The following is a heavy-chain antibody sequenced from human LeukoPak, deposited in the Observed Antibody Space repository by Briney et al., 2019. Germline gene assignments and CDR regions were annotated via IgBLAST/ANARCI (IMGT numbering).Heavy chain of an antibody. D-gene: IGHD5-18*01. CDR1: GLTFSNAW. CDR3: ARGAVDTAMVTDY. V-gene: IGHV3-7*01. CDR2: IKQDGSEK. Sequence: PGGSLRLSCAASGLTFSNAWMSWVRQAPGKGLEWLANIKQDGSEKYYVDSVKGRFTISRDNAKNSLYLQMNSLRAEDTAVYYCARGAVDTAMVTDYWGQGTLVTVSS. J-gene: IGHJ4*02.